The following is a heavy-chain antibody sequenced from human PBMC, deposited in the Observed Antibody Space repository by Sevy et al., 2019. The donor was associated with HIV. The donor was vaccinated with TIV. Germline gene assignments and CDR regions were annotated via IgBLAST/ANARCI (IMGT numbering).Heavy chain of an antibody. Sequence: GGSLRLSCAVSGFTFSSYWMSWVRQAPGKGLEWVANINQDGSEKYYVDSVKGRFTISRDSAKESLYLQMTNLRVEVTAFYYCARRYFDLWGQGILVTVSS. CDR2: INQDGSEK. J-gene: IGHJ4*02. V-gene: IGHV3-7*01. CDR3: ARRYFDL. CDR1: GFTFSSYW.